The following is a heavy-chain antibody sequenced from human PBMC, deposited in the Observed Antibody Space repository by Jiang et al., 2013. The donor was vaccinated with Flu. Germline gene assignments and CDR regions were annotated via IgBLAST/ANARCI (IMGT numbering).Heavy chain of an antibody. CDR3: ATLRGSSYDTYLMDF. V-gene: IGHV3-30*02. Sequence: SCAASGFSFSLLPHALGPPGSRPRGLGVGGESLWHDGSNTYYEDSVKGRFTVSXENSKNTVYLQMNSLSAEDTAIYYCATLRGSSYDTYLMDFWGQGTLVTVSS. CDR2: LWHDGSNT. D-gene: IGHD3-9*01. J-gene: IGHJ4*01. CDR1: GFSFSLLP.